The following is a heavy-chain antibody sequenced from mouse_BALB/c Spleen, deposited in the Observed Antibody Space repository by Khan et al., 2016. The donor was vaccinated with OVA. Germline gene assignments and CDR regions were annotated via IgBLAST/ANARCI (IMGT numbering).Heavy chain of an antibody. CDR3: ARYDAMDY. V-gene: IGHV9-1*02. J-gene: IGHJ4*01. CDR2: INTYTGEP. CDR1: GYTFTNYG. Sequence: QVQLQQSGPELKKPGETVKISCKASGYTFTNYGMNWVKQAPGKVLKWMGWINTYTGEPTYADDFKGRFAFSLETSASTAYLQINNLKNEDMATYFCARYDAMDYWGQGTSVTVSS.